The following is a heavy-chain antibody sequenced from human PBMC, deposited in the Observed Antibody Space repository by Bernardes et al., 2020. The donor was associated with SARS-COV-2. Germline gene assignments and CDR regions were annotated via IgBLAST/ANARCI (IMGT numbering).Heavy chain of an antibody. V-gene: IGHV4-34*01. CDR1: GGSFSGYY. Sequence: SETLSLTCAVYGGSFSGYYWRWIRQPPGKGLEWIGEINHSGSTNYNPSLKSRVTISVDTSKNQSPLKLSSVTAADTAVYYCARGPLHIVVVPAARYYYYGMDVWGQETTVTVSS. CDR3: ARGPLHIVVVPAARYYYYGMDV. CDR2: INHSGST. J-gene: IGHJ6*02. D-gene: IGHD2-2*01.